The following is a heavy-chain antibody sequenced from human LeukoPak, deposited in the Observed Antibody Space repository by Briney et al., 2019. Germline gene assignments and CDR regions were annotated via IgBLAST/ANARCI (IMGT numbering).Heavy chain of an antibody. CDR3: AKDHYCSSTSCYAVGNWFDP. Sequence: PGGSLRLSCAASGFTFSSYSMNWVRQAPGKGLEWVSYISSSSSTIYYADSVKGRFTISRDNAKNSLYLQMNSLRAEDTAVYYCAKDHYCSSTSCYAVGNWFDPWGQGTLVTVSS. CDR2: ISSSSSTI. D-gene: IGHD2-2*01. J-gene: IGHJ5*02. V-gene: IGHV3-48*01. CDR1: GFTFSSYS.